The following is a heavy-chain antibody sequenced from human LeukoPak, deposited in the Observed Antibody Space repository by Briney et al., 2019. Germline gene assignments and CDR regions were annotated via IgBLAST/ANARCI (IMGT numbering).Heavy chain of an antibody. CDR2: IYYSGST. D-gene: IGHD3-22*01. CDR3: ARERGDYDSSGYYGYFDY. Sequence: SETLSLTCTVSGGSIRSHYWSWIRQPPGKGLEWIGYIYYSGSTNYNPSLKSRVTISVDTSKNQFSLKLSSVTAADTAVYYCARERGDYDSSGYYGYFDYWGQGALVTVSS. J-gene: IGHJ4*02. V-gene: IGHV4-59*11. CDR1: GGSIRSHY.